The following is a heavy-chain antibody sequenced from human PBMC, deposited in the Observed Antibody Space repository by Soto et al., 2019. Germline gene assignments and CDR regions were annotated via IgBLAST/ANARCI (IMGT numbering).Heavy chain of an antibody. Sequence: SETLSLTCSVSGGSIGGYDGGWIRQPPGKGLEWIGSIYYSGSTYYNPSLKSRVTISVDTSKNQFSLKLSSVTAADTAVYYCARQTYYYGSGSYPPDYWGQGTLVTVSS. CDR2: IYYSGST. CDR3: ARQTYYYGSGSYPPDY. D-gene: IGHD3-10*01. CDR1: GGSIGGYD. J-gene: IGHJ4*02. V-gene: IGHV4-39*01.